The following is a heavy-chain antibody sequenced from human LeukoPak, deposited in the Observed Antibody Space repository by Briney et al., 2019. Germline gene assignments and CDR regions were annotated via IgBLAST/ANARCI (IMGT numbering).Heavy chain of an antibody. D-gene: IGHD6-19*01. V-gene: IGHV1-69*01. CDR2: IIPIFGTA. CDR3: ARGYSSGWQTYFDY. Sequence: ASVKVSCKASGGTFSSYAISWVRQAPGQGLEWMGGIIPIFGTANYAQKFQGRVTITADESTSTVYMELSSLRSEDTAVYYCARGYSSGWQTYFDYWGQGTLVTVSS. CDR1: GGTFSSYA. J-gene: IGHJ4*02.